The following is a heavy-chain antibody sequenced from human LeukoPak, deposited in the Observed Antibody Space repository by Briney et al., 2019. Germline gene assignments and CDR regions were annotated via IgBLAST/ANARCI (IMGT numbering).Heavy chain of an antibody. D-gene: IGHD1-26*01. CDR3: ASSQQYIGTYYSSRDDAFDI. J-gene: IGHJ3*02. V-gene: IGHV1-2*02. CDR2: INPNSGGT. Sequence: ASVKVSCKASGYTFTGYYMHWVRQAPGQGLEWMGWINPNSGGTNYAQKFQGRVTMTRDTSISTAYMELSSLRSEDTAVYYCASSQQYIGTYYSSRDDAFDIWGQGTMVTVSS. CDR1: GYTFTGYY.